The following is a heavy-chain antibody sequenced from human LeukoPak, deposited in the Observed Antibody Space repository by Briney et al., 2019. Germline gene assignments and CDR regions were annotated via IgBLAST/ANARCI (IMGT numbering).Heavy chain of an antibody. CDR2: IGTAGDT. Sequence: PGGSLRLSCAASGFTFSGYDTHWVRQATGKGLEWVSRIGTAGDTYYAVSVKGRFTISRENAKNSLYLQMNRLRDGDTAVYYCAREFGGTFWYFDLWGRGTPVTVSS. V-gene: IGHV3-13*01. D-gene: IGHD3-16*01. J-gene: IGHJ2*01. CDR1: GFTFSGYD. CDR3: AREFGGTFWYFDL.